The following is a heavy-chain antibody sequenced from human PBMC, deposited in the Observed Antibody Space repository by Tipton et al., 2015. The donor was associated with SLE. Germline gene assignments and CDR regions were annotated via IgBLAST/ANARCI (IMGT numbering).Heavy chain of an antibody. V-gene: IGHV4-61*08. D-gene: IGHD5-12*01. CDR2: IYYSGNT. CDR1: GASISNGGYS. Sequence: LRLSCTVSGASISNGGYSWSWIRQPPGKGLEWIGYIYYSGNTNYNPSLKSRVTMSVDTSKNQFSLKLSSVTAADTAVYYCARRQWGSGYDYFDYWGQGTLVTVSS. CDR3: ARRQWGSGYDYFDY. J-gene: IGHJ4*02.